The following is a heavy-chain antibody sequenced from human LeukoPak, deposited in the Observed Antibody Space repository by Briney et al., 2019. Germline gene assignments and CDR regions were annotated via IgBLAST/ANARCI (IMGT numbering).Heavy chain of an antibody. V-gene: IGHV4-34*01. D-gene: IGHD3-9*01. CDR3: AKGDILTGYYSR. CDR1: GGSFSGYY. CDR2: INHSGNT. Sequence: SETLSLTCAVYGGSFSGYYWSWIRQPPGKGLEWIGEINHSGNTNYNPSLKSRVTISVDTSKNQFSLKLSSVTAADTAVYYCAKGDILTGYYSRWGQGTLVTVSS. J-gene: IGHJ4*02.